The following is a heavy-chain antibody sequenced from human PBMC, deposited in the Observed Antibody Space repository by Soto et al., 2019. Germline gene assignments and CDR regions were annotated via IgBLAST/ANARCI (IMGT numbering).Heavy chain of an antibody. J-gene: IGHJ6*02. CDR2: ISYDGSNK. Sequence: PGGSLRLSCAASGFTFSSYAMHWVRQAPGKGLEWVAVISYDGSNKYYADSVKGRFTISRDNSKNTLYLQMNSLRAEDTAVYYCARDRSVAADNFYYYYGMDVWGQGTTVTVSS. CDR3: ARDRSVAADNFYYYYGMDV. V-gene: IGHV3-30-3*01. D-gene: IGHD1-20*01. CDR1: GFTFSSYA.